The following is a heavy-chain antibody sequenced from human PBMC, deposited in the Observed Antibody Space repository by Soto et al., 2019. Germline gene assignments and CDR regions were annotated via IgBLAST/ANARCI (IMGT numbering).Heavy chain of an antibody. CDR2: IYYSGST. J-gene: IGHJ4*02. D-gene: IGHD3-10*01. V-gene: IGHV4-59*08. CDR3: ARHYTYYYGSGSYPNYFDY. Sequence: SETLSLTCTVFGGSISSYYWSWIRQPPGKGLEWIGYIYYSGSTNYNPSLKSRVTISVDTSKNQFSLKLSSVTAADTAVYYCARHYTYYYGSGSYPNYFDYWGQGTLVTVSS. CDR1: GGSISSYY.